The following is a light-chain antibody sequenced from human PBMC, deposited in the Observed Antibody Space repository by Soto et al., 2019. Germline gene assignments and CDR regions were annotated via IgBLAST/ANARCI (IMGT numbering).Light chain of an antibody. J-gene: IGKJ2*01. CDR1: QSVLYSSNNKNY. CDR3: QQYYSTPPT. Sequence: DIVLTQSPDSLAVSLGERATINCKSSQSVLYSSNNKNYLAWYQQKPGQPPELLIYWASARESGVPDRFSGSGSGTDFTLTISSLQAEDVAVYYCQQYYSTPPTFGQGTMLEIK. V-gene: IGKV4-1*01. CDR2: WAS.